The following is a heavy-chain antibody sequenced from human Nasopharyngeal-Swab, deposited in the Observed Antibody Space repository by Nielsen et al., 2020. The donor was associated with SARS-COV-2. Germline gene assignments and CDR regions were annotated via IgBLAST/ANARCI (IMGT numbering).Heavy chain of an antibody. J-gene: IGHJ6*02. D-gene: IGHD3-3*01. CDR2: TYYRSKWYN. CDR3: ARARLHYDFWSGSLWYYGMDV. V-gene: IGHV6-1*01. Sequence: WIRQSPSRGLEWLGGTYYRSKWYNDYAVSVKSRITINPGTSKNQFSLQLNSVTPEDTAVYYCARARLHYDFWSGSLWYYGMDVWGQGTTVTVSS.